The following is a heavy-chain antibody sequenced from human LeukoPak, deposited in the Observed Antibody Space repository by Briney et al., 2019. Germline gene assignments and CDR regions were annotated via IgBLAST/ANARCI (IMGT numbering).Heavy chain of an antibody. Sequence: GGSLRLSCAASGFTFSSYWMSWVRQAPGKGLEWVANIKQDGSEKYYMDSVKGRFTISRDNAKNSMDLQMNSLRAEDTAVYYCARGRNNFRYWGQGTLVTVSS. J-gene: IGHJ4*02. CDR1: GFTFSSYW. D-gene: IGHD1-20*01. CDR2: IKQDGSEK. V-gene: IGHV3-7*01. CDR3: ARGRNNFRY.